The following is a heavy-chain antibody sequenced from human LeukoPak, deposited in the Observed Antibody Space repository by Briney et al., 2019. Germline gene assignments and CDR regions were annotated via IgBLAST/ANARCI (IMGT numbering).Heavy chain of an antibody. CDR3: ARGGYYDSSGYYPY. CDR1: GYTFTGYY. CDR2: INPNSGGT. Sequence: ASVTVSCKASGYTFTGYYMHWVRQAPGRGLEWMGWINPNSGGTNYAQKFQGRVTMTRDTSISTAYMELSRLRSDDTAVYYCARGGYYDSSGYYPYWGQGTLVTVSS. V-gene: IGHV1-2*02. J-gene: IGHJ4*02. D-gene: IGHD3-22*01.